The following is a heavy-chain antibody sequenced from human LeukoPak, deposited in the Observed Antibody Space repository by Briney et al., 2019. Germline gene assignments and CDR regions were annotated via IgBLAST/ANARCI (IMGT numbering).Heavy chain of an antibody. V-gene: IGHV3-7*05. CDR3: ARGDSPCDY. CDR1: GFTFSRYT. Sequence: PGGSLRLSCAASGFTFSRYTMHWVRQAPGKGLEWVANINQDGSEKYYVDSVKGRFTISRDNAKSSLYLHMNSVRDGDTAVYYCARGDSPCDYWGQGTLVTVSS. CDR2: INQDGSEK. D-gene: IGHD3-22*01. J-gene: IGHJ4*02.